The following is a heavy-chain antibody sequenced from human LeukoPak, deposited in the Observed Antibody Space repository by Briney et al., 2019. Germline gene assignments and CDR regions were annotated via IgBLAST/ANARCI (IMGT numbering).Heavy chain of an antibody. CDR2: INPNSGGT. D-gene: IGHD2-2*01. Sequence: ASVKVSCKASGYTFTGYYMHWVRQAPGQGPEWMGWINPNSGGTNYAQKFQGRVTMTRDMSISTAYMELSRLRSDDTAVYYCAGGYCSSTSCPHTAQHYYYGMDVWGQGTTVTVSS. V-gene: IGHV1-2*02. CDR3: AGGYCSSTSCPHTAQHYYYGMDV. J-gene: IGHJ6*02. CDR1: GYTFTGYY.